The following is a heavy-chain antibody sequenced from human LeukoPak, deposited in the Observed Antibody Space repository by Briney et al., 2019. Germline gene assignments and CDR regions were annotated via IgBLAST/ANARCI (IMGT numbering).Heavy chain of an antibody. CDR2: ISYSGGT. J-gene: IGHJ5*02. CDR1: VGSISSHY. CDR3: ARLKDLWFDP. Sequence: PSETLSLTCTVSVGSISSHYWSWIRQTPGKGLEWIGYISYSGGTNYNPFLKSRVTISVDTSKSQFSLKLTSVTAADTAVYYCARLKDLWFDPWGQGTLVTVSS. D-gene: IGHD2-15*01. V-gene: IGHV4-59*11.